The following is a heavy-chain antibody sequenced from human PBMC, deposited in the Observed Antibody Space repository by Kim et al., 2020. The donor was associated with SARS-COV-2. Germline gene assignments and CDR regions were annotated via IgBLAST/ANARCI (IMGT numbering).Heavy chain of an antibody. CDR3: VRDSGHGSPGVA. Sequence: GGSLRLSCAASGFTFNIYWMHWVRQVPGKGLVWVSRINNDGTTIKYADAVKGRFTISRDNANNTLYLQMNTLRGEDTAVYYCVRDSGHGSPGVAWGRGTL. CDR2: INNDGTTI. D-gene: IGHD1-26*01. V-gene: IGHV3-74*03. CDR1: GFTFNIYW. J-gene: IGHJ5*02.